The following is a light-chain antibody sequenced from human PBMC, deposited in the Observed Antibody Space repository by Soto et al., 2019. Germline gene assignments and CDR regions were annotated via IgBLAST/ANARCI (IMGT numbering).Light chain of an antibody. CDR3: NSYTSITTVGV. CDR1: SSDVGGYNY. CDR2: EVT. Sequence: QSVLTQPASVSGSPGQSITISCTGTSSDVGGYNYVSWYQQHPGKAPKLMIYEVTNRPSGVSNRFSGSKSGNTASLTISGLQGEDEADYYCNSYTSITTVGVFGTGTKVTVL. V-gene: IGLV2-14*01. J-gene: IGLJ1*01.